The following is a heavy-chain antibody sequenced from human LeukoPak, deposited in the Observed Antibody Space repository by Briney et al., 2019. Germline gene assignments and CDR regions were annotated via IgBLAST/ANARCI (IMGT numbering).Heavy chain of an antibody. CDR1: GYTFTGYY. CDR2: INPNSGGT. CDR3: AGCPGYSSGCQGYYFDY. V-gene: IGHV1-2*02. D-gene: IGHD6-19*01. Sequence: ASVKVSCKASGYTFTGYYMHWVRQAPGQGLEWMGWINPNSGGTNYAQKFQGRVTMTRDTSISTAYMELGRLRSDDTAVYYCAGCPGYSSGCQGYYFDYWGQGTLVTVSS. J-gene: IGHJ4*02.